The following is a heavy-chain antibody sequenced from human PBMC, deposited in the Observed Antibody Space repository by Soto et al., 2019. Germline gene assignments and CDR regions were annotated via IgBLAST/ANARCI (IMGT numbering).Heavy chain of an antibody. Sequence: DLEESGGGLVQPGGSLRISCAASGFTFSSHWISWVRQAPGKGLEWVANLNEEGSNQYYVDSVKGRFTISRDNAKNSLYLEMNSLRAEDTAVYYCARHRIAVRSFDYWGQGTLVTVSS. CDR1: GFTFSSHW. D-gene: IGHD6-6*01. V-gene: IGHV3-7*01. J-gene: IGHJ4*02. CDR3: ARHRIAVRSFDY. CDR2: LNEEGSNQ.